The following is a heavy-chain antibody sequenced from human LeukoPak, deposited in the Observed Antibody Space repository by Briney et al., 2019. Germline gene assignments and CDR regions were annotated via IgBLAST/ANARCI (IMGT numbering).Heavy chain of an antibody. CDR1: GDSVSSNAAT. D-gene: IGHD2-8*01. CDR3: ARALGVIFDY. Sequence: SQTLSLTCAISGDSVSSNAATWNRIRQSPSRGLEWLGRTYYRSKWSNDYAVSVRSRLTINPDTSKNHFSLQLNFVTPEDTAVYFCARALGVIFDYWGQGTLVTVSS. CDR2: TYYRSKWSN. V-gene: IGHV6-1*01. J-gene: IGHJ4*02.